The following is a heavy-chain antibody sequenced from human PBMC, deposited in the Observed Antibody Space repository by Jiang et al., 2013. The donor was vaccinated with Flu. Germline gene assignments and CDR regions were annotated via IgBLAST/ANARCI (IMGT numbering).Heavy chain of an antibody. Sequence: SGAEVKKPGSSVKVSCKASGGTFSSYAISWVRQAPGQGLEWMGGIIPILGIANYAQKFQGRVTITADKSTSTAYMELSSLRSEDTAVYYCARDLNYDFWSGVPYYYYGMDVWAKGPRSPSP. D-gene: IGHD3-3*01. V-gene: IGHV1-69*04. J-gene: IGHJ6*02. CDR3: ARDLNYDFWSGVPYYYYGMDV. CDR1: GGTFSSYA. CDR2: IIPILGIA.